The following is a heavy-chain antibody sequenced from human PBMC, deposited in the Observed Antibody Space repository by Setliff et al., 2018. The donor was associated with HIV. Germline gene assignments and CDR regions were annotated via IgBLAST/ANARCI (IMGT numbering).Heavy chain of an antibody. CDR1: GYTFTRHA. CDR2: INPNSGGT. V-gene: IGHV1-2*02. J-gene: IGHJ3*02. CDR3: ARDPGYKSTWYGVFDI. Sequence: ASVKVSCKASGYTFTRHAMNWVRQAPGQGLEWMGWINPNSGGTNYAQKFQGRVNMTRDTSISTIYMELSRLRSDDTAVYYCARDPGYKSTWYGVFDIWGQGTMVTVPS. D-gene: IGHD6-13*01.